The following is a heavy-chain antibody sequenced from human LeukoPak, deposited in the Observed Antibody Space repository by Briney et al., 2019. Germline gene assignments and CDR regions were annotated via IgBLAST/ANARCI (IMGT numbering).Heavy chain of an antibody. CDR2: INQDGSER. D-gene: IGHD4-23*01. J-gene: IGHJ4*02. V-gene: IGHV3-7*01. CDR1: VFSFSTYW. CDR3: ARAVAARSFYFDS. Sequence: GGSLGLSCAASVFSFSTYWMSWVRQAPGKGLEWVANINQDGSERYLVDSVKGRFTISRDNAKISLFLQMNSLRVEDTAVYYCARAVAARSFYFDSWGQGTLVTVSS.